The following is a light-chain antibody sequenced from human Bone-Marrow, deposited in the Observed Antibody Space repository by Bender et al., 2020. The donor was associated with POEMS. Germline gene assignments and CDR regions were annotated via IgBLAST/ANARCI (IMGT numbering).Light chain of an antibody. Sequence: QSALTQPASVSGSPGQSITISCTGTSSDVGGSIFVSWYQHHPGKAPKLMISEVSDRPSGVSNRFSGSKSGNTATLTISGLRAEDDGDCYGRAYTNSSNEIFGGGTKVTVL. CDR3: RAYTNSSNEI. CDR1: SSDVGGSIF. V-gene: IGLV2-14*01. J-gene: IGLJ2*01. CDR2: EVS.